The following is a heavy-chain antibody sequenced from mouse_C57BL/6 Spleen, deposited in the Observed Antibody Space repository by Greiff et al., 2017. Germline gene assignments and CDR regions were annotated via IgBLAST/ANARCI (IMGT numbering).Heavy chain of an antibody. CDR1: GYAFSSSW. J-gene: IGHJ4*01. D-gene: IGHD2-2*01. Sequence: VKLVESGPELVKPGASVKMSCKASGYAFSSSWMNWVKQRPGKGLEWIGRIYPGDGDTNYNGKFKGKATLTADKSSSTAYMQLSSLTSEDAAVYFGARGGGYDGEFYAMDYWGQGTSVTVSS. CDR3: ARGGGYDGEFYAMDY. CDR2: IYPGDGDT. V-gene: IGHV1-82*01.